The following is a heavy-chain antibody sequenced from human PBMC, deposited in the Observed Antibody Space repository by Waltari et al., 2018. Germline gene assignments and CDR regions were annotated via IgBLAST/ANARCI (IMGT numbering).Heavy chain of an antibody. V-gene: IGHV3-74*03. CDR2: MKTDGTSR. CDR1: GFSTDYW. CDR3: TTNPGY. Sequence: EVQLVESGGGLVQPGGSLRLSCAASGFSTDYWLDWVRQAPGKGLVWVSRMKTDGTSRTYADSVKDRFTISRDGAKNTYYLQMNGLRAEDTAVYYCTTNPGYWGQGTLVTVSS. J-gene: IGHJ4*02.